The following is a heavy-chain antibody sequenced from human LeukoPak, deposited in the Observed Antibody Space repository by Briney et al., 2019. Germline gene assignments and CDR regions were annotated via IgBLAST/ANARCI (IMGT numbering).Heavy chain of an antibody. V-gene: IGHV4-59*08. J-gene: IGHJ4*02. CDR1: GGSISSFY. Sequence: SETLSLTCSVSGGSISSFYWTWIRQPPGEGLEWIGSIYYSGSADYNPSLKSRVTISVDTSKSQFSLRLSSVTAADTAVYFCARGVGATTQFDYWGQGTLVTVSS. CDR3: ARGVGATTQFDY. CDR2: IYYSGSA. D-gene: IGHD1-26*01.